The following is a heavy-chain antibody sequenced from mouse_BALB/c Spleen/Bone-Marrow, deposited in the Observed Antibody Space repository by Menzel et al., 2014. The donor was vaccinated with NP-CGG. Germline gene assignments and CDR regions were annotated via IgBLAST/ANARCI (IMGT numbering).Heavy chain of an antibody. J-gene: IGHJ4*01. CDR2: ISSGSSTI. V-gene: IGHV5-17*02. Sequence: DVQLQESGGGLVQPGGSRKLSCAASGSTFSNLGMHWVRQAPEKGLEWVAYISSGSSTIYYADTVKGRFTISRDNPKNTLFLQMTSLRSEDTAMYYCARRASPTGPMDYWGQGTSVTVSS. CDR3: ARRASPTGPMDY. D-gene: IGHD1-1*01. CDR1: GSTFSNLG.